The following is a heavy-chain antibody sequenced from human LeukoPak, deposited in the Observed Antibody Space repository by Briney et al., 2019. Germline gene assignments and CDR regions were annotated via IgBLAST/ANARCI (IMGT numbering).Heavy chain of an antibody. CDR3: ARQGSGHYYSAFDI. J-gene: IGHJ3*02. CDR2: IYHSGST. CDR1: GYSISSGYY. Sequence: NSSETLSLTCAVSGYSISSGYYWGWIRQPPGKGLEWIGSIYHSGSTYYNPSLEGRVTISVDTSKNQFSLKLSSVTAADTAVYYCARQGSGHYYSAFDIWGQGTMVTVSS. D-gene: IGHD3-22*01. V-gene: IGHV4-38-2*01.